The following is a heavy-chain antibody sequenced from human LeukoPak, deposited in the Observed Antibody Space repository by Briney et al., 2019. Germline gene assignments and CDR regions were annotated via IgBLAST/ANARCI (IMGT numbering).Heavy chain of an antibody. Sequence: GGSLRLSCVASGFTFSSYSMNWVRQAPGKGLEWVSYIRSSGSTIYYADSVKGRFTISRDNAENSLYLQMNSLRAEDTAVYYCARDYGGASSGYWGQGTLVTVSS. V-gene: IGHV3-48*04. CDR2: IRSSGSTI. CDR1: GFTFSSYS. J-gene: IGHJ4*02. D-gene: IGHD4-23*01. CDR3: ARDYGGASSGY.